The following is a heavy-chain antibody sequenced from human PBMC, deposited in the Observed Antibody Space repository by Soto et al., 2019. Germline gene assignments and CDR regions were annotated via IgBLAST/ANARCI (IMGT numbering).Heavy chain of an antibody. CDR3: ARDKITGRFDY. V-gene: IGHV4-34*01. CDR2: INHSGST. CDR1: GGSFSGYC. Sequence: QVQLQQWGAGLLKPSETLSLTCAVYGGSFSGYCWTWIRQPPGTGLEWIGEINHSGSTNYNPSLKSRVTISVDTSKNQFSLKLTSVTAADTAVYYCARDKITGRFDYWGQGTLVTVSS. D-gene: IGHD2-8*02. J-gene: IGHJ4*02.